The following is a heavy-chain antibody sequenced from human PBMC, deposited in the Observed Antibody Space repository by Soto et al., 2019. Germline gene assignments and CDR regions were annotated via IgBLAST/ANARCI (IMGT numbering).Heavy chain of an antibody. D-gene: IGHD6-19*01. CDR2: IYWDDDK. CDR1: GFSLSTTRVA. CDR3: SHIVVAGLGYYFAY. J-gene: IGHJ4*02. V-gene: IGHV2-5*02. Sequence: QITLKESGPTLVKPTQTLTLTCTFSGFSLSTTRVAVGWIRQPPGKALEWLALIYWDDDKRYSPFLKSRLTITKDTSKNQVVLTMTNMDPVDTATYYFSHIVVAGLGYYFAYWGQGTLVTVSS.